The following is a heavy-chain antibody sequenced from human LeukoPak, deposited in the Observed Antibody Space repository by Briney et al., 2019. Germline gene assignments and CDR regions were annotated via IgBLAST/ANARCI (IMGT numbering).Heavy chain of an antibody. Sequence: GGSLRLSCATSGFTFSGFAMRWVRQAPGKGLEWVSSISGSGRDTYYADSVKGRFTISRDNSKNTLYLQMNSLTAEDTALYYCAIKGYYYGSGSYYNAGDWGQGTLVTVSS. CDR3: AIKGYYYGSGSYYNAGD. V-gene: IGHV3-23*01. J-gene: IGHJ4*02. CDR1: GFTFSGFA. CDR2: ISGSGRDT. D-gene: IGHD3-10*01.